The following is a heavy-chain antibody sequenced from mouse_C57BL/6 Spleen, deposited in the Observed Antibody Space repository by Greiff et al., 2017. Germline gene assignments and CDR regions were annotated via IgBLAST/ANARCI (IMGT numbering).Heavy chain of an antibody. J-gene: IGHJ4*01. CDR3: ATITTVVVRGDYYAMDY. D-gene: IGHD1-1*01. V-gene: IGHV1-82*01. Sequence: QVQLKESGPELVKPGASVKISCKASGYAFSSSWMNWVKQRPGKGLEWIGRIYPGDGDTNYNGKFKGKATLTADKSSSTAYMQLSSLTSEDSAVYFCATITTVVVRGDYYAMDYWGQGTSVTVSS. CDR1: GYAFSSSW. CDR2: IYPGDGDT.